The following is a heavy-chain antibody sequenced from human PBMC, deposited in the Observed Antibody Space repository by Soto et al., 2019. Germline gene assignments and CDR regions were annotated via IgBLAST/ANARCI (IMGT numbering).Heavy chain of an antibody. J-gene: IGHJ4*02. V-gene: IGHV1-69*13. D-gene: IGHD6-13*01. CDR3: ARDSGAKLSSS. Sequence: SVKVSCKAAGGTFSSYRINWVRQAPGQGLEWVGGIVPIYRTADYAQKFQGRVTITADESARTAYLEVRSLKSQDTAVYYCARDSGAKLSSSWGQGTRVTVSS. CDR2: IVPIYRTA. CDR1: GGTFSSYR.